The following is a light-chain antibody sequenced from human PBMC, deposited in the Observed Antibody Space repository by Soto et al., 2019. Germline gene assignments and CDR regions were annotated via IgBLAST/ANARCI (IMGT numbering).Light chain of an antibody. J-gene: IGKJ1*01. CDR2: KAS. CDR1: QTISSW. Sequence: DIQMPQSPSTLSGSVGDRVTITCRASQTISSWLAWYQQKPGKAPKLLIYKASTLKSGVPSRFSGSGSGTEFTLTISRLEPEDFAVYYCHQYGSSRGTFGQGTKVDI. V-gene: IGKV1-5*03. CDR3: HQYGSSRGT.